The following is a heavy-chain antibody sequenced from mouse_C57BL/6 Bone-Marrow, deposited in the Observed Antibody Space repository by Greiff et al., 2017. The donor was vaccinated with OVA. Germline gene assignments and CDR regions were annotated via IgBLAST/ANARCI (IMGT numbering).Heavy chain of an antibody. CDR1: GYAFSSSW. D-gene: IGHD2-4*01. J-gene: IGHJ4*01. Sequence: QVQLQQSGPELVKPGASVKISCKASGYAFSSSWMNWVKQRPGKGLEWIGRIYPGDGDTNYNGKFKGKATLTADKSSSTAYMQLSSLTSEDSAVYFCARGHDYGTEDYWGQGTSVTVSS. CDR2: IYPGDGDT. CDR3: ARGHDYGTEDY. V-gene: IGHV1-82*01.